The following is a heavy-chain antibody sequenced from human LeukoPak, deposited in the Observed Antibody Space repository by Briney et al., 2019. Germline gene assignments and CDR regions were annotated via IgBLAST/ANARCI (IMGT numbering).Heavy chain of an antibody. D-gene: IGHD6-6*01. CDR1: GYTFTSYD. Sequence: ASVKVSCKASGYTFTSYDINWVRQATGQGLEWMGWMNPNSGNTGYAQKFQGRVTMTRNTSISTAYMKLSSLRSEDTAVYYCARSWRIAARQFGRLVLGYWGQGTLVTVSS. V-gene: IGHV1-8*01. CDR3: ARSWRIAARQFGRLVLGY. J-gene: IGHJ4*02. CDR2: MNPNSGNT.